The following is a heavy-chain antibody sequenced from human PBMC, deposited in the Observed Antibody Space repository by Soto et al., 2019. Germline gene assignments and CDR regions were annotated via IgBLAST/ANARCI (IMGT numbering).Heavy chain of an antibody. Sequence: QVQLVQSGAEVKKPGASVKVSCKASGYSFTSYGISWVRQAPGQGLEWMGWISAYNGNTKYAQKLQGRVTMTTDTSTSTAYMQLRRLRSDDTAVYYFATNLAVALIHYWAQGTLVTVSS. CDR1: GYSFTSYG. CDR2: ISAYNGNT. V-gene: IGHV1-18*01. D-gene: IGHD6-19*01. CDR3: ATNLAVALIHY. J-gene: IGHJ4*02.